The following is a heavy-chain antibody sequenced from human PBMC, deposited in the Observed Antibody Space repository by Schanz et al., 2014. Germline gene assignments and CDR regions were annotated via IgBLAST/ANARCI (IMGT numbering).Heavy chain of an antibody. CDR1: GFTFSTHA. CDR3: TADLWFGAVWGVW. D-gene: IGHD3-10*01. CDR2: VSSDGNND. J-gene: IGHJ4*02. Sequence: VQLVESGGGVVQPGRSLRLSCAASGFTFSTHAMHWVRQAPGKGLEWVALVSSDGNNDYYTDSVKGRFTISRDNSKNTVHLQMNSLRAEDTAVYYCTADLWFGAVWGVWWGQGTLVTVSS. V-gene: IGHV3-30*03.